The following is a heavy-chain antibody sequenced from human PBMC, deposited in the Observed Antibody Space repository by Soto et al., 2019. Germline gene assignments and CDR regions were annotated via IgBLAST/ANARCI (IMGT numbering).Heavy chain of an antibody. Sequence: SETLSLTCAVYGGSFSGYYWSWIRQPPGKGLEWIGEINHSGSTDYNPSLKSRVTISVDTSKNQFSLKLSSVTAADTAVYYCAREGGHYDFWSGYAARHKIDYWGQGTLVTVSS. CDR1: GGSFSGYY. CDR2: INHSGST. D-gene: IGHD3-3*01. J-gene: IGHJ4*02. CDR3: AREGGHYDFWSGYAARHKIDY. V-gene: IGHV4-34*01.